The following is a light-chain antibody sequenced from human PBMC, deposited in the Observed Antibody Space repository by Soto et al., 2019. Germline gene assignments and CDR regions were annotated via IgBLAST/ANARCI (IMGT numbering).Light chain of an antibody. CDR2: YDS. CDR1: NIGTKS. V-gene: IGLV3-21*01. J-gene: IGLJ1*01. CDR3: RVWETSTDQGV. Sequence: SYELTQPPSVSVAPGKTARITCGGNNIGTKSVHWYQQKPGQAPVLVIYYDSDRPSGIPERFSGSNSGNTATLTISRVEAGGGADYYCRVWETSTDQGVFGTGTKLTVL.